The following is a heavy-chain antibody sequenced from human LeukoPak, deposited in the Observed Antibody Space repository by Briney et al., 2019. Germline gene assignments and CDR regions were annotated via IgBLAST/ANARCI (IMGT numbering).Heavy chain of an antibody. CDR2: IYHSGST. V-gene: IGHV4-31*03. CDR1: GGSISSGGYY. CDR3: ARVATREPAYYFDY. J-gene: IGHJ4*02. D-gene: IGHD1-26*01. Sequence: SETLSLTCTVSGGSISSGGYYWRWVRQHPGKGLEWIGYIYHSGSTYYNPSLKSRVTISVDTSKNQFSLKLSSVPAADTAVYYCARVATREPAYYFDYWGQGTLVTVSS.